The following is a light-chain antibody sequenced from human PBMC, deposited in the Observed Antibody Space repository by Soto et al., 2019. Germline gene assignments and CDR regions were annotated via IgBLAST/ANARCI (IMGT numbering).Light chain of an antibody. V-gene: IGLV1-47*01. CDR1: SSNIGSNY. CDR2: KND. Sequence: QSVLTQPLSASGTPGQRVTISCSGSSSNIGSNYVYWYQQLPGTAPKLLMYKNDQRPSGVPDRFSGSKSGTSASLAINGLRSEDEADYYCAAWDDSLSGVVFGGGTKLTVL. J-gene: IGLJ2*01. CDR3: AAWDDSLSGVV.